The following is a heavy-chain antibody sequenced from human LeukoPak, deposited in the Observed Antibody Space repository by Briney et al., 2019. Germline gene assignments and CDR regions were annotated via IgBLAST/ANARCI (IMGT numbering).Heavy chain of an antibody. Sequence: ASVKVSCKASGYTFTGYYMHWVRQAPGQGLEWMGWINPNSGGTNYAQKFQGRVTMTRDTSISTAYMELSRLRSDDTAVYYCAREELDGYKSYDYWGQGALVTVSS. V-gene: IGHV1-2*02. CDR2: INPNSGGT. CDR3: AREELDGYKSYDY. CDR1: GYTFTGYY. D-gene: IGHD5-24*01. J-gene: IGHJ4*02.